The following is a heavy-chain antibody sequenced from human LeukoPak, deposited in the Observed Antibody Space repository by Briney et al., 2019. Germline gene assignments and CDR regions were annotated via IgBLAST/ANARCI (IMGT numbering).Heavy chain of an antibody. CDR1: GFTVSSDY. J-gene: IGHJ5*02. CDR3: ARNWFDP. CDR2: IYSGGST. V-gene: IGHV3-53*05. Sequence: GGSLRLSCAASGFTVSSDYMSWVRQAPGKGLEWVSVIYSGGSTYYADSVKGRFTISRDKSMNTVYLQMNSLRFEATAMYYCARNWFDPWGQGTLVTVSS.